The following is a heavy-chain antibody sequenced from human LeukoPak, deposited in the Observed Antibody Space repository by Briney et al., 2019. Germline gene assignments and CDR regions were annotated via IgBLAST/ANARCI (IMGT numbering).Heavy chain of an antibody. V-gene: IGHV3-23*01. D-gene: IGHD2-2*01. Sequence: GGSLRLSCAASGSTFSSYAMSWVRQAPGKGLEWVSAISGSGGSTYYADSVKGRFTISRDNSKNTLYLQMNSLRAEDTAVYYCAKYCSSTSCYPHDAFDIWGQGTMVTVPS. CDR1: GSTFSSYA. J-gene: IGHJ3*02. CDR3: AKYCSSTSCYPHDAFDI. CDR2: ISGSGGST.